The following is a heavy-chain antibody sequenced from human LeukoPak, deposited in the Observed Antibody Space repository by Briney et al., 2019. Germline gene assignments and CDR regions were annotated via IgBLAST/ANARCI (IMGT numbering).Heavy chain of an antibody. CDR1: GGSISSYY. Sequence: SETLSLTCTVSGGSISSYYWSWIRQPPGKGLEWIGYIYYSGSTNYNPSLKSRVTISVDTSKNQFSLKLSSVTAADTAVYYCASFPHYYDSSGHYHTNVDYWGQGTLVTVSS. CDR3: ASFPHYYDSSGHYHTNVDY. D-gene: IGHD3-22*01. V-gene: IGHV4-59*01. CDR2: IYYSGST. J-gene: IGHJ4*02.